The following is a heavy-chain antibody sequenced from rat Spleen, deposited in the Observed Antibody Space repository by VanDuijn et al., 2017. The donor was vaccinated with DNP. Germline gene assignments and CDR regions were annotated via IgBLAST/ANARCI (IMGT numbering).Heavy chain of an antibody. CDR2: ISPSGGST. V-gene: IGHV5S23*01. CDR3: VREEDYGYAY. CDR1: GFTFSDYY. D-gene: IGHD1-11*01. Sequence: EVQLVESDGGLVQPGRSLKFSCAASGFTFSDYYMAWVRQAPTKGLEWVASISPSGGSTYYRDSVKGRFTVSRDNAQNTLYLQMSKLGSEDTAIYYCVREEDYGYAYWGQGTLVTVSS. J-gene: IGHJ3*01.